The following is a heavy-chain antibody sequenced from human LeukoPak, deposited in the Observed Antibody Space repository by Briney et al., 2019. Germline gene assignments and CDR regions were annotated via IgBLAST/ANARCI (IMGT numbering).Heavy chain of an antibody. CDR2: IRYDGSNE. CDR1: GFTFSSYG. D-gene: IGHD3-10*01. V-gene: IGHV3-30*02. CDR3: AKGLLWFGELLINDAFDI. Sequence: PGGSLRLSCAASGFTFSSYGMHWVRQAPGKGLEWVSFIRYDGSNEYYADSVRGRFTISRDNSKNTLYLQMNSLRAEDTAVYYCAKGLLWFGELLINDAFDIWGQGTMVTVSS. J-gene: IGHJ3*02.